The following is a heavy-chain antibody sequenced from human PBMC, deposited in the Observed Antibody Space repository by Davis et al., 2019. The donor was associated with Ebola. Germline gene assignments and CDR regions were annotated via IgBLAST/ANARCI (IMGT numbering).Heavy chain of an antibody. D-gene: IGHD3-10*01. J-gene: IGHJ6*02. Sequence: AASVKVSCKASGGTFSSYAISWVRQAPGQGLEWMGWMNPNSGNTGYAQKFQGRVTMTRNTSISTAYMELSSLRSEDTAVYYCARSDGSGLGMGYYYGMDVWGQGTTVTVSS. CDR3: ARSDGSGLGMGYYYGMDV. CDR2: MNPNSGNT. CDR1: GGTFSSYA. V-gene: IGHV1-8*02.